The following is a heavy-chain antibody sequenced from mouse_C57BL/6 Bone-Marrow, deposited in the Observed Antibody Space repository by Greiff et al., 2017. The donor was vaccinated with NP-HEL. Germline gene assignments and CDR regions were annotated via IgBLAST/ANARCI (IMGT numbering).Heavy chain of an antibody. CDR3: ARRAY. Sequence: QVQLKESGAELARPGASVKLSCKASGYTFTSYGISWVKQRTGQGLEWIGEIYPRSGNTYYNEKFKGKATLTADKSSSTAYMELRSLTSEDSAVYFWARRAYWGQGTLVTVSA. V-gene: IGHV1-81*01. CDR1: GYTFTSYG. J-gene: IGHJ3*01. CDR2: IYPRSGNT.